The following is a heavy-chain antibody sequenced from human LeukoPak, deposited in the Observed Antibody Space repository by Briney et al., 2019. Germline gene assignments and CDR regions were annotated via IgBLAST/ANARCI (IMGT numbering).Heavy chain of an antibody. CDR2: VYSGITT. CDR1: GFIVGNTH. V-gene: IGHV3-53*01. D-gene: IGHD5-18*01. J-gene: IGHJ6*03. Sequence: GGSLRLSCAVAGFIVGNTHMTWVRQDPGNGLEWVSLVYSGITTHYADSVKGRFSISSDHSNNILYLQMNTLRAEDTAVYYCARLQGYSLGYQYFYYMDVWGTGTTVTVSS. CDR3: ARLQGYSLGYQYFYYMDV.